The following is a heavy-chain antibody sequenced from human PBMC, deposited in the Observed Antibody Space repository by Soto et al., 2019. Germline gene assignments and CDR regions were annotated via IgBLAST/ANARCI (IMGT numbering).Heavy chain of an antibody. CDR1: GFTFSSYA. V-gene: IGHV3-23*01. Sequence: EVQLLESGGGLVQPGGSLRLSCAASGFTFSSYAMSWVRQAPGKGLEWVSVISGSGDSTYYADSVRGRFTISRDNSKNTLYLQMNSLRAEDTAVYDCAEDRDGPAAGPTTCSSRDFWGQGTTVTVSS. J-gene: IGHJ6*02. CDR2: ISGSGDST. D-gene: IGHD6-13*01. CDR3: AEDRDGPAAGPTTCSSRDF.